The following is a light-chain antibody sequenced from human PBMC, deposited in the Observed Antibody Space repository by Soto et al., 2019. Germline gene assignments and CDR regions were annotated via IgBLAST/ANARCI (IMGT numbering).Light chain of an antibody. J-gene: IGLJ2*01. CDR1: NDDIGAYDY. CDR2: DVT. Sequence: QSVLTQPASVSGSPGQSITISCTGTNDDIGAYDYVSWYQQHSGEVPKLLIHDVTNRPPGVSARFSGSKSGNTASLTISGLRAEDEADYYCSSYSGTSVVIFGGGTQLTVL. CDR3: SSYSGTSVVI. V-gene: IGLV2-14*03.